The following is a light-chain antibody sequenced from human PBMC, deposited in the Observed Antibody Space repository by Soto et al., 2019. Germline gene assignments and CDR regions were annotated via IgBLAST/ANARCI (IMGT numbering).Light chain of an antibody. Sequence: QSALAQPTSVSGSPGQSITISCTGTSSDVGGYNYVSWYQQYPAKAPKLLIYDVSSRPSGVSNRFSGSKSGNTASLTISGLQAEDEADYYFSSYTRSSTPWVFGGGTQLTVL. V-gene: IGLV2-14*01. CDR3: SSYTRSSTPWV. CDR2: DVS. J-gene: IGLJ3*02. CDR1: SSDVGGYNY.